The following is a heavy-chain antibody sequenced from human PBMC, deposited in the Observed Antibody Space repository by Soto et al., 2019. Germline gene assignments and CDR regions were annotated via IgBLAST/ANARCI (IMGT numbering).Heavy chain of an antibody. J-gene: IGHJ4*02. V-gene: IGHV1-3*01. CDR1: GYTFTSYA. Sequence: QAQLVQSGAEVKKPGASMKVSCKASGYTFTSYAMHWVRQAPGQRLEWMGWINAGNGNTKYSQKFQGRVTITRDTSASTAYMELSSLRSEDTAVYYCARDLLLWFGEGFDYWGQGTLVTVSS. CDR3: ARDLLLWFGEGFDY. CDR2: INAGNGNT. D-gene: IGHD3-10*01.